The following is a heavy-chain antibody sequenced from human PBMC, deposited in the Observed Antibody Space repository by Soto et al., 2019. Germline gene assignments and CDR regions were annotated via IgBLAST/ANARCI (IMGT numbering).Heavy chain of an antibody. V-gene: IGHV3-30*03. CDR3: AQLVIGYCSGNTCDDY. J-gene: IGHJ4*02. Sequence: VQLLESGGGLIQPGGSLRLSCAASGFTFSYGIHWLRQAPGKRLEWGAYISYDSSNKFYGDSLKGRFTISRDNSKHTQFLQMNSLRAEDTAVYCCAQLVIGYCSGNTCDDYWGQGALVAVSS. CDR2: ISYDSSNK. CDR1: GFTFSYG. D-gene: IGHD2-15*01.